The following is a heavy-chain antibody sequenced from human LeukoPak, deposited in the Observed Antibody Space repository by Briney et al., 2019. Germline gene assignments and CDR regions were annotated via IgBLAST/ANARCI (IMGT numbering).Heavy chain of an antibody. D-gene: IGHD6-19*01. V-gene: IGHV1-18*01. CDR3: ARGGIAVAGGRDYYFDY. Sequence: ASVKVSCKASGYTFTRNGICWVRQAPGQGLEWMGWISGYNGNTKYAQKFQDRVTMTTDTSTSTAYMELSSLRSEDTAVYYCARGGIAVAGGRDYYFDYWGQGTLVTVSS. CDR2: ISGYNGNT. CDR1: GYTFTRNG. J-gene: IGHJ4*02.